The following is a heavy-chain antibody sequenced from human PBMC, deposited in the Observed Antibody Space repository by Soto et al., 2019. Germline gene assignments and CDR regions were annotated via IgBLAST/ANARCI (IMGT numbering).Heavy chain of an antibody. Sequence: ASETLSLTCTGSGGSISSYYWSWIRQPPGKGLGWIGYIYYSGSTNYNPSLKSRVTISVDTSKNQFSLKLSSVTAADTAVYYCARVWEYCSGGSCYYTPYFDYWGQGTLVTVSS. CDR3: ARVWEYCSGGSCYYTPYFDY. V-gene: IGHV4-59*01. CDR1: GGSISSYY. CDR2: IYYSGST. D-gene: IGHD2-15*01. J-gene: IGHJ4*02.